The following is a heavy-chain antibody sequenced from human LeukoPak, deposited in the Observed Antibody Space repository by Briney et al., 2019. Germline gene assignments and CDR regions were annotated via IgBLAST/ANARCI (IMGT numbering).Heavy chain of an antibody. V-gene: IGHV4-59*08. CDR3: ASLKFEGSSNGVYYYYGMDV. D-gene: IGHD2-15*01. J-gene: IGHJ6*02. Sequence: PSETLSLTCTVSGGSISSYYWSWIRQPPGKGLEWIGYIYYSGSTNYNPSLKSRVTISVDTSKNRFSLKLSSVTAADPAVYYCASLKFEGSSNGVYYYYGMDVWGQGTTVTVSS. CDR2: IYYSGST. CDR1: GGSISSYY.